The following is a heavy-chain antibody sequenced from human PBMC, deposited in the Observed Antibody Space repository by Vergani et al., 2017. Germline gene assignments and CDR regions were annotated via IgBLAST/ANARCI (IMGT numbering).Heavy chain of an antibody. Sequence: QVQLVESGGGLVKPGGSLRLSCAASGFTFSDYYMSWIRQAPGKGLEWVSYISSSSSYTNYSDSGKGRFTISRDNAKNSLYLQMNSLRAEDTAVYYCARYADSSGYTIWGQGTLVTVSS. J-gene: IGHJ4*02. CDR3: ARYADSSGYTI. D-gene: IGHD3-22*01. CDR2: ISSSSSYT. V-gene: IGHV3-11*05. CDR1: GFTFSDYY.